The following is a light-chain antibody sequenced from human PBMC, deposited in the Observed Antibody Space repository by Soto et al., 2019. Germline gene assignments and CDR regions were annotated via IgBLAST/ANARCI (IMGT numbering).Light chain of an antibody. Sequence: QSALTQPASVSGSPGQSITISCTGTSSDVGGYNSVSWFQQHPGKAPKLMIYDVSNRPSGVSNRFSGSNSGNTASLTISGLQAEDEADYYCSSYTSSTFYVFGTGTKVTVL. J-gene: IGLJ1*01. CDR2: DVS. CDR3: SSYTSSTFYV. V-gene: IGLV2-14*01. CDR1: SSDVGGYNS.